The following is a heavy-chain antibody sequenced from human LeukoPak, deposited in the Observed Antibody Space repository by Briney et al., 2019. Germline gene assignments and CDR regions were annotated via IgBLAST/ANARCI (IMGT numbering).Heavy chain of an antibody. D-gene: IGHD2-21*02. V-gene: IGHV4-34*01. CDR2: INHSGST. J-gene: IGHJ4*02. Sequence: PSETLSLTCAVYGGSFSGYYWSWIRQPPGKGLEWIGEINHSGSTNYNPSLKSRVTISVDTSKNQFSLKLSSVTAADTAVYYCARKSGFIVVVTARHFDYWGQGTLVTVSS. CDR3: ARKSGFIVVVTARHFDY. CDR1: GGSFSGYY.